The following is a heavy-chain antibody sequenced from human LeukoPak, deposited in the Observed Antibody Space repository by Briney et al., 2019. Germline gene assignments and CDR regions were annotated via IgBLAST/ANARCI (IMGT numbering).Heavy chain of an antibody. CDR3: ARHSSGYYLYYFDY. V-gene: IGHV1-18*01. Sequence: GASVKVSCKASGYTFTSYGISWVRQAPGQGLEWMGWISAYNGNTNYAQKLQGRVTMTTDTSTSTAYMELRSLRSVDTAVYYCARHSSGYYLYYFDYWGQGTLVTVSS. CDR2: ISAYNGNT. CDR1: GYTFTSYG. J-gene: IGHJ4*02. D-gene: IGHD3-22*01.